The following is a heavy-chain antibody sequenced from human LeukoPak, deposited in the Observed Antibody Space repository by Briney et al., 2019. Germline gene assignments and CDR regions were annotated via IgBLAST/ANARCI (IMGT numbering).Heavy chain of an antibody. CDR1: GGSISSYY. D-gene: IGHD3-22*01. CDR3: ARGGDSSGYYYSFDY. J-gene: IGHJ4*02. V-gene: IGHV4-59*01. CDR2: IYSSGST. Sequence: PSETLSLTCTVSGGSISSYYWSWIRQPPGKGLEWIGYIYSSGSTNYNPSLKSRVTISVDTSKNQFSLKLSSVTAADTAVYYCARGGDSSGYYYSFDYWGQGTLVTVSS.